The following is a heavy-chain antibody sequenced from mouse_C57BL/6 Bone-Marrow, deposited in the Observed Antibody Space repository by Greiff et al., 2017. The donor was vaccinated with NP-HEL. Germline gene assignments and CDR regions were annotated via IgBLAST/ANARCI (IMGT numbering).Heavy chain of an antibody. V-gene: IGHV10-1*01. J-gene: IGHJ4*01. Sequence: EVQLVESGGGLVQPKGSLKLSCAASGFSFNTYAMNWVRQAPGKGLEWVARIRSKSNNYATYYADSVKDRFTTSKDDSESMLYLQMNNLKTEDTATCFCVYDYAYAMDYWGQGTSLTVSS. D-gene: IGHD2-4*01. CDR3: VYDYAYAMDY. CDR1: GFSFNTYA. CDR2: IRSKSNNYAT.